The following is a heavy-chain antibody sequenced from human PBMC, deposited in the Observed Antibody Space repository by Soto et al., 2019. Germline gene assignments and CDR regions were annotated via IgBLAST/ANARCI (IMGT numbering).Heavy chain of an antibody. CDR1: GYTFTSYA. V-gene: IGHV1-3*05. J-gene: IGHJ4*02. Sequence: QVQLVQSGAEEKKPGASVKVSCKASGYTFTSYAMHWVRQAPGQRLEWMGWINAGNGNTKYSQKFQGRVTITRDTSASTAYMELGSLRSEDTAVYYCARVPYSSGWYGHLDYWGQGTLVTVSS. CDR2: INAGNGNT. D-gene: IGHD6-19*01. CDR3: ARVPYSSGWYGHLDY.